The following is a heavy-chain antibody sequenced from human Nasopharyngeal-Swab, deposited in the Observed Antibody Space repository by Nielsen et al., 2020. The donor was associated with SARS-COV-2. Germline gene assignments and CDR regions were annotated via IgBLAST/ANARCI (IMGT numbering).Heavy chain of an antibody. CDR2: IRSIAYGGTT. CDR1: GFTFGDYA. D-gene: IGHD3-10*01. V-gene: IGHV3-49*03. J-gene: IGHJ3*02. CDR3: TRDNYRLLWFGELFDAFDI. Sequence: GESLKISCTASGFTFGDYALSWFRQAPGKGLEWVGFIRSIAYGGTTEYAASVKGRFTISRDDSKTIAYLQMNSLKTEDTAVYYCTRDNYRLLWFGELFDAFDIWGQGTMVTVSS.